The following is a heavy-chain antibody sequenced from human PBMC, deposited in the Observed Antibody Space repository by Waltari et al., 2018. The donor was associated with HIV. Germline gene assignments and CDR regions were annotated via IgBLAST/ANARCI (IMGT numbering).Heavy chain of an antibody. V-gene: IGHV4-59*01. Sequence: QVQLQESGPGLVKPSGTLSLTCAVSGGSISSYYWSWIRQSPGKGLEWIGYIFYSGSTNYNPSLKSRVTISVDTSKNQFSLKLSSVTAADTAVYYCARGPTRYYFDYWGQGTLVTVSS. J-gene: IGHJ4*02. CDR3: ARGPTRYYFDY. CDR2: IFYSGST. D-gene: IGHD1-26*01. CDR1: GGSISSYY.